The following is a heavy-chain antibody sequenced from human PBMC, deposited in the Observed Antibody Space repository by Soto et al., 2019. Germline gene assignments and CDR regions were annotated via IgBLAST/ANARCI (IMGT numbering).Heavy chain of an antibody. V-gene: IGHV5-10-1*01. CDR3: ARRYSGRYSAFDI. CDR2: IDPSDSYT. J-gene: IGHJ3*02. CDR1: GYSFTSYW. D-gene: IGHD1-26*01. Sequence: GESLKISCKGSGYSFTSYWISWVRQMPGKGLEWMGSIDPSDSYTNYSPSFQGHVTISADKSISSAYLKWSSLNASDNSMYYCARRYSGRYSAFDIWGQGTMVTVSS.